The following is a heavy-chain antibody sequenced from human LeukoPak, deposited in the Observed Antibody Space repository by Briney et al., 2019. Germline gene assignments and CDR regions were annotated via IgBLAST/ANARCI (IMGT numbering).Heavy chain of an antibody. CDR3: AKAGPILRFLEWLLDY. J-gene: IGHJ4*02. CDR1: GFTFSSYG. CDR2: ISYDGSNK. D-gene: IGHD3-3*01. Sequence: PGRSLRLSCAASGFTFSSYGMHWVRQAPGKGLEWVAVISYDGSNKYYADSVKGRSTISRDNSKNTLYLQMNSLRAEDTAVYYCAKAGPILRFLEWLLDYWGQGTLVTVSS. V-gene: IGHV3-30*18.